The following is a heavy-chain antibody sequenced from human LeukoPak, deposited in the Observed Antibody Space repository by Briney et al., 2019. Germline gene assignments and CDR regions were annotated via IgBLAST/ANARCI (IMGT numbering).Heavy chain of an antibody. CDR3: DTERITMVRGVIIPQPAFYY. V-gene: IGHV1-24*01. J-gene: IGHJ4*02. Sequence: ASVKLSCKVSGYTLSKLSMHRVRQAPGKGLEWMGGIDPKDGKTIYAQKYQRRVTMTEDTYTDTAYMELSSLRAEDTAVYYCDTERITMVRGVIIPQPAFYYWGQGTLVTVSS. CDR1: GYTLSKLS. D-gene: IGHD3-10*01. CDR2: IDPKDGKT.